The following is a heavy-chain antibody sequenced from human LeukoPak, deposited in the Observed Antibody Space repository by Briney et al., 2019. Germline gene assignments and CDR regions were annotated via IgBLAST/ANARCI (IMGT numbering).Heavy chain of an antibody. CDR3: AKDLSLRSSDWYPGFDY. V-gene: IGHV3-30*18. CDR1: GFTFSSYG. CDR2: ISYDGSNK. D-gene: IGHD6-19*01. J-gene: IGHJ4*02. Sequence: GGSLRLSCAASGFTFSSYGMHWVRQAPGKGLEWVAVISYDGSNKYYADSVKGRFTISTDYSKNTLYLQMNSLRAEDTAVYYCAKDLSLRSSDWYPGFDYWGQGTLVTVSS.